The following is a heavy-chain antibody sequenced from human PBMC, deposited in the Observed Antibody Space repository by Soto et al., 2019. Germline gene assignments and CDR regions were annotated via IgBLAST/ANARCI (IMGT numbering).Heavy chain of an antibody. CDR2: ISYDGSNK. D-gene: IGHD4-17*01. CDR1: GFTFSSYG. J-gene: IGHJ3*02. CDR3: AKVPYGDYVPDAFDI. Sequence: HPGGSLRLSCAASGFTFSSYGMHWVRQAPGKGLEWVAVISYDGSNKYYADSVKGRFTISRDNSKNTPYLQMNSLRAEDTAVYYCAKVPYGDYVPDAFDIWGQGTMVTVSS. V-gene: IGHV3-30*18.